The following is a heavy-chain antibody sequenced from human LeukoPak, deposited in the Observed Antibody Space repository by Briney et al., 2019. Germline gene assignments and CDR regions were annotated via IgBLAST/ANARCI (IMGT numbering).Heavy chain of an antibody. CDR2: IYPVDSAT. CDR3: AGTIVGATKGNRFDY. Sequence: PGESLKISFKGSGYRFTSYSIGWVRQIHGKGLEWMGIIYPVDSATSNSPSFQGQLTISAAKSISTDYLQWSSLKASDTAMYYCAGTIVGATKGNRFDYWGREPWAQSPQ. V-gene: IGHV5-51*01. D-gene: IGHD1-26*01. CDR1: GYRFTSYS. J-gene: IGHJ4*02.